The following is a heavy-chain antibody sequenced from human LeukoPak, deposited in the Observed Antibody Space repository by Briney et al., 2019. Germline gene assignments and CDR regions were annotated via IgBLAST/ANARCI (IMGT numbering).Heavy chain of an antibody. CDR3: ASMYIAAAGKAESYYFDY. CDR2: ISNSGSTI. CDR1: GFTFSDYY. D-gene: IGHD6-13*01. Sequence: PGGSLRLSCAASGFTFSDYYMSWIRQAPGKGLEWVSYISNSGSTIYYADSVKGRFTISRDNAKNSLYLQMNSLRAEDTAVYYCASMYIAAAGKAESYYFDYWGQGTLVTVSS. V-gene: IGHV3-11*01. J-gene: IGHJ4*02.